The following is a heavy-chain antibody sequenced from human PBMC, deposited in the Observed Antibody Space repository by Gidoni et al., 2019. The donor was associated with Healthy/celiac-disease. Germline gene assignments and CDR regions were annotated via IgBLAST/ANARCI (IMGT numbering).Heavy chain of an antibody. V-gene: IGHV3-48*02. D-gene: IGHD2-2*01. CDR1: GFTFSSYS. CDR3: ARDGTYCSSTSCHDYYYGMDV. CDR2: ISSSSSTI. J-gene: IGHJ6*02. Sequence: EVQLVESGGGLVQPGGSLRLSCAASGFTFSSYSMNWVRQAPGKGLEWVSYISSSSSTIYYADSVKGRFTISRDNAKNSLYLQMNSLRDEDTAVYYCARDGTYCSSTSCHDYYYGMDVWGQGTTVTVSS.